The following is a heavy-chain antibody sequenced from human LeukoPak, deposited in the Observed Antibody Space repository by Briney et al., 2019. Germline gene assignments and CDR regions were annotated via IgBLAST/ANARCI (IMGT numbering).Heavy chain of an antibody. D-gene: IGHD7-27*01. CDR3: ARKPLTGSFDH. J-gene: IGHJ4*02. CDR2: IYTSGST. Sequence: SQTLSLTCTVSGGSISSGSYYWSWIRQPAGKGLEWIGRIYTSGSTNYNPSLKSRVTISVDTSKDQFSLKLNSVTAADTAVYYCARKPLTGSFDHWGQGTLVTVSS. CDR1: GGSISSGSYY. V-gene: IGHV4-61*02.